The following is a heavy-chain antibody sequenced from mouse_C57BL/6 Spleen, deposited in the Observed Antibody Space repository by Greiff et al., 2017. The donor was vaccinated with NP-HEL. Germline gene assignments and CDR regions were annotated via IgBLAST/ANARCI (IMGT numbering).Heavy chain of an antibody. CDR2: TFYSGIT. Sequence: EVKLVESGPSLVRPSQSLSLSCTVSGFSINSDCYWLGIRQPPGNQLEYIGYTFYSGITYYNPSLESRTYITRDTSKNQFSLKLSSVTTEDTATYYCAIGSSFYAMDYWGQGTSVTVSS. CDR3: AIGSSFYAMDY. CDR1: GFSINSDCY. V-gene: IGHV3-3*01. J-gene: IGHJ4*01. D-gene: IGHD1-1*01.